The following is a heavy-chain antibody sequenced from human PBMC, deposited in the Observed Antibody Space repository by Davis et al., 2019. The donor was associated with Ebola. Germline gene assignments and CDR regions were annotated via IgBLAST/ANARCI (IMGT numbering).Heavy chain of an antibody. V-gene: IGHV1-8*03. J-gene: IGHJ4*02. D-gene: IGHD3-3*01. CDR3: ARVSIEQRYYDFWSGYSYYFDY. Sequence: ASVKVSCKASGYTFTSYDINWVRQATGQGLEWMGWMNPNSGNTGYAQKFQGRVTITRNTSISTAYMELSSLRSEDTAVYYCARVSIEQRYYDFWSGYSYYFDYWGQGTLVTVSS. CDR2: MNPNSGNT. CDR1: GYTFTSYD.